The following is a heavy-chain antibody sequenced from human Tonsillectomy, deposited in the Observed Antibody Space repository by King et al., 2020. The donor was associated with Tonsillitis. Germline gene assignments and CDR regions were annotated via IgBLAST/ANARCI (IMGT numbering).Heavy chain of an antibody. D-gene: IGHD3-22*01. Sequence: LQLQESGPGLVRPSETLSLTCTVSGGSISSSSYYWGWIRQPPGKGLEWIGNTYYSGSTYYNPSLKSRVTISVDTSKNQFSLKLSSVTAADTAVYYCARIHYYDSRGYAYYFDYWGQGTLVTVSS. J-gene: IGHJ4*02. CDR3: ARIHYYDSRGYAYYFDY. V-gene: IGHV4-39*01. CDR1: GGSISSSSYY. CDR2: TYYSGST.